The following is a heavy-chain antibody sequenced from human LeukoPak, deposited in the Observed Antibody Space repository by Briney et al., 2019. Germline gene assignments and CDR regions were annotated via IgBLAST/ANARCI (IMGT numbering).Heavy chain of an antibody. CDR3: ARISSLAVAGIN. Sequence: GGSLRLSCAASGFTFSSYEMNWVRQAPGKGLEWVSYISSSGSTIYYADSVKGRFTISRDNAKNSLYLQMNSLRAEDTAVYYCARISSLAVAGINWGQGTLVTVSS. J-gene: IGHJ4*02. D-gene: IGHD6-19*01. CDR1: GFTFSSYE. CDR2: ISSSGSTI. V-gene: IGHV3-48*03.